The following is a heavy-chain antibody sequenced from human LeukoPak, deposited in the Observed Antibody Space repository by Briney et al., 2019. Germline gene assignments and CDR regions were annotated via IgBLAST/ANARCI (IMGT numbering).Heavy chain of an antibody. J-gene: IGHJ4*02. CDR3: TRDLEY. V-gene: IGHV3-48*01. Sequence: PGGSLRLPCGASGYTFSDYTMNWVRQAPEKGPEWISYISSGGSVMHYADSVKGRFTISRDNVENSLYLQMNSLRVEDTAVYYCTRDLEYWGQGVLVTVSS. CDR2: ISSGGSVM. CDR1: GYTFSDYT.